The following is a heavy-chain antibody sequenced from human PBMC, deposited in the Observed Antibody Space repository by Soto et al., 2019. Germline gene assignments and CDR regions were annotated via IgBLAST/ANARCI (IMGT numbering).Heavy chain of an antibody. CDR2: MSYDGSNK. J-gene: IGHJ4*02. CDR1: GFTFSSYG. CDR3: ATSHITFSGSPLAFAFNY. V-gene: IGHV3-30*03. D-gene: IGHD1-26*01. Sequence: GGSLRLSCAASGFTFSSYGMHWVRQAPGKGLEWVEVMSYDGSNKYYADSVKGRFTISRDNSKNTLYLQMNSLRAEDTAVYYCATSHITFSGSPLAFAFNYWGQGTLVTVSS.